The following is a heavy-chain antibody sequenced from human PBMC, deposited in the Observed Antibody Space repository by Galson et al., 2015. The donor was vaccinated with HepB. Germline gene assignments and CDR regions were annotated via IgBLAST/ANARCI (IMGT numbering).Heavy chain of an antibody. Sequence: SLRLSCAASGFTVNSSFMSWVRQAPGKGLEWVSVIYSGGSTHYADSVKGRFTISRDNSKNTLYLQMSSLRAEDTAVYYCARPRIQLWVYFDSWGQGTLVTVSS. J-gene: IGHJ4*02. CDR2: IYSGGST. D-gene: IGHD5-18*01. V-gene: IGHV3-66*02. CDR1: GFTVNSSF. CDR3: ARPRIQLWVYFDS.